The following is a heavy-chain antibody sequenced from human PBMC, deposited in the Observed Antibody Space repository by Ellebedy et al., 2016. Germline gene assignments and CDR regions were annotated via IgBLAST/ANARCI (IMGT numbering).Heavy chain of an antibody. D-gene: IGHD1-26*01. CDR2: MNPNSGNT. CDR1: GYTFTSYD. V-gene: IGHV1-8*01. J-gene: IGHJ1*01. CDR3: ARAGSGSYRDYFQH. Sequence: ASVKVSXXASGYTFTSYDINWVRQATGQGLEWMGWMNPNSGNTGYAQKFQGRVTMTRNTSISTAYMELSSLRSEDTAVYYCARAGSGSYRDYFQHWGQGTLVTVSS.